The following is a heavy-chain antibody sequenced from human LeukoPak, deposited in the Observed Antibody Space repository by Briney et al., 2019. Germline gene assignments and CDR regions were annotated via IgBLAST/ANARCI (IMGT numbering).Heavy chain of an antibody. CDR3: ARDSSMLRGPLVIYYFDF. V-gene: IGHV3-23*01. CDR1: GFTFSSYA. J-gene: IGHJ4*02. CDR2: ISGGGDAT. D-gene: IGHD3-10*01. Sequence: GGSLRLSCAASGFTFSSYAMSWVRQAPGKGLEWVSTISGGGDATYYADSVKGRFTISRDNSKNTLYLQMNSLRVEDTAVYYCARDSSMLRGPLVIYYFDFWGQGTLVTVSS.